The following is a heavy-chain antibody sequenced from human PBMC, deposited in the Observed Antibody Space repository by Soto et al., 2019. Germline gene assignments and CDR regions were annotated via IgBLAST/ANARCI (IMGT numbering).Heavy chain of an antibody. CDR1: GFPVSSNY. CDR3: ARQTTVTAIFDY. CDR2: IYSGGST. Sequence: GGSLGLSCAASGFPVSSNYMSWVRQAPGKGLEWVSVIYSGGSTYYADSVKGRFTISRDNSKNTLYLQMNSLRAEDTAVYYCARQTTVTAIFDYWGQGTLVTVSS. D-gene: IGHD4-17*01. J-gene: IGHJ4*02. V-gene: IGHV3-66*04.